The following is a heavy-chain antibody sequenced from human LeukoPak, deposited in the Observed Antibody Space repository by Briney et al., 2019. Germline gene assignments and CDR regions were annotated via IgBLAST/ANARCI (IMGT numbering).Heavy chain of an antibody. CDR2: ISPNNGNT. V-gene: IGHV1-18*01. D-gene: IGHD1-1*01. CDR1: GYTFDTSS. Sequence: RASVKVSCKAFGYTFDTSSISWVRQAPGQRLEWMGWISPNNGNTHYAQGVQGRVTMTTDTSRSTAYMELRSLRSDDTAVYYCTRVRNSNNWWGAFDIWGQGTMVTLSS. CDR3: TRVRNSNNWWGAFDI. J-gene: IGHJ3*02.